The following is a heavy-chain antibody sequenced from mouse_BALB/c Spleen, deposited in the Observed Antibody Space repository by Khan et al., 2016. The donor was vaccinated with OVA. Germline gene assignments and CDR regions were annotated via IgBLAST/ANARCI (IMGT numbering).Heavy chain of an antibody. Sequence: QIQLVQSGPELKKPGETVKISCKASGYTFTNYGMNWVKQAPGKGLKWMGWINTYTGEPTYNDDFKGRFAFSVETSASTAYLQINNLKNEDLATYFCARGASYWYFDVWGAGTTVTVSS. J-gene: IGHJ1*01. CDR1: GYTFTNYG. CDR3: ARGASYWYFDV. V-gene: IGHV9-1*02. CDR2: INTYTGEP.